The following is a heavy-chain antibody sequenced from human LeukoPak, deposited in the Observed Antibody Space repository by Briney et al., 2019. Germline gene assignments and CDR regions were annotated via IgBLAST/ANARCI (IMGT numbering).Heavy chain of an antibody. D-gene: IGHD6-19*01. CDR2: INHSGST. V-gene: IGHV4-34*01. J-gene: IGHJ4*02. CDR1: GGSFSDFY. Sequence: SETLSLTCAVYGGSFSDFYWSWIRQPPGKGLEWIGEINHSGSTSYNPSLKSRVTISVDTSKNQFSLKLSSVAAADTAVYYCAREAAVAKRGDHFDYWGQGTLVTVSS. CDR3: AREAAVAKRGDHFDY.